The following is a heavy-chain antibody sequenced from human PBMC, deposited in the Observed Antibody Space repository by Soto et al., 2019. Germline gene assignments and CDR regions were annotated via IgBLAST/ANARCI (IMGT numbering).Heavy chain of an antibody. D-gene: IGHD3-9*01. CDR1: GGTFSSYA. CDR3: ASNVLRYFDWLTDAFDI. V-gene: IGHV1-69*13. CDR2: IIPIFGTA. J-gene: IGHJ3*02. Sequence: GASVKVSCKASGGTFSSYAISWVRQAPGQGLEWMGGIIPIFGTANYAQKFQGRVTITADESTSTAYMELSSLRSEDTAVYYCASNVLRYFDWLTDAFDIWGQGTMVTVSS.